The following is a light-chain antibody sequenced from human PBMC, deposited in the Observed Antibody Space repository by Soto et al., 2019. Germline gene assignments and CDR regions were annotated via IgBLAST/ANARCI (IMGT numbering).Light chain of an antibody. CDR1: QSVSSY. Sequence: EIVLTQSPGTLSLSPGERATLSCRASQSVSSYFAWYQQKPGQAPRLLIYGASSRATGIPDRFSGSGSGTDFTLTISRLEPEDFAVYYCQQYGRPSRTFGQGTKVEIK. V-gene: IGKV3-20*01. CDR3: QQYGRPSRT. J-gene: IGKJ1*01. CDR2: GAS.